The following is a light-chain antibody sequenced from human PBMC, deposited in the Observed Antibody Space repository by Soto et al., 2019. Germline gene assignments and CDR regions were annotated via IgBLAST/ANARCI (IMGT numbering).Light chain of an antibody. Sequence: QSALTQPASVSGSPGQSITISCTGTGSDIGSYNLVSWYQQPPGKAPKLIIYEVTNRPSGVSSRFSGSKSGNTASLTISGLQAEDDADYYCCSYEPTRASDVFGTGTKLTVL. CDR2: EVT. V-gene: IGLV2-23*02. J-gene: IGLJ1*01. CDR1: GSDIGSYNL. CDR3: CSYEPTRASDV.